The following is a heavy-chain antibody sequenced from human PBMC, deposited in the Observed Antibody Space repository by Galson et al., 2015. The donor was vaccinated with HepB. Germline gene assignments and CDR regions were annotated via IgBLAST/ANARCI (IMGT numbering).Heavy chain of an antibody. CDR2: IYSNGKA. D-gene: IGHD4-11*01. V-gene: IGHV4-4*07. CDR3: ARAPSKVYFDL. J-gene: IGHJ4*02. CDR1: GGSMSQYY. Sequence: LSLTCTVSGGSMSQYYWSWIRQPAGKGPEWIGRIYSNGKANYSPSLQSRVTMSLETSKNQFSLKLNSVTAADTAVYYCARAPSKVYFDLWGQGTPVTVAS.